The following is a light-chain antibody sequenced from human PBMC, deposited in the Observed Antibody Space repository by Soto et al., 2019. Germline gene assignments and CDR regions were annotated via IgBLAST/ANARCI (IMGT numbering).Light chain of an antibody. CDR2: LGS. Sequence: DIVMTQSPLSLPVTPGEPASISRRSSPSLLYSNGYNYLDWYLQKPGQSPQLLIYLGSNRASGVPDRFSGSGSGTDFTLKISRVEAEDVGVYYCMQPLQSWTFGQGTKVDIK. CDR1: PSLLYSNGYNY. J-gene: IGKJ1*01. CDR3: MQPLQSWT. V-gene: IGKV2-28*01.